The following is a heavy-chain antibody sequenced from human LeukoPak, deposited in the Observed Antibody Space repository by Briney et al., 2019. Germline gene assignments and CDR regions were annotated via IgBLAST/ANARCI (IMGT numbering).Heavy chain of an antibody. CDR2: ISSSSSTI. CDR1: GFTFSSYS. J-gene: IGHJ5*02. CDR3: ARDQGYNWFDP. V-gene: IGHV3-48*01. Sequence: GGSLRLSCAASGFTFSSYSMNWVRQAPGKGLEWVSYISSSSSTIYYADSVKGRFTISRDNAKNSLYLQMNSLRAEDTAVYYCARDQGYNWFDPWGQGTLVTVSS.